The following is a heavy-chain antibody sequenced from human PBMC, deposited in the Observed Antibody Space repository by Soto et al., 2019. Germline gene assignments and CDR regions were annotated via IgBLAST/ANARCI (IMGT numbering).Heavy chain of an antibody. CDR1: GGTFSSYA. CDR2: IIPIFGTA. V-gene: IGHV1-69*12. D-gene: IGHD3-3*02. CDR3: ATHVWSGQSRAYYYGMDV. Sequence: QVQLVQSGAEVKKPGSSVKVSCKASGGTFSSYAINWVRQAPGQGLEWMGGIIPIFGTANYAQKFQGRVTLTADEATSTAYMELSSLRSEDTAVYYCATHVWSGQSRAYYYGMDVWGQGTTVTVSS. J-gene: IGHJ6*02.